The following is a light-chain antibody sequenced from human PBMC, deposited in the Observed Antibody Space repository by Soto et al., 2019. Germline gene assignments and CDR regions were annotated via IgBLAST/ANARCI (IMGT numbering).Light chain of an antibody. Sequence: DIKMTQSPSSLSASVGDRVTITCRASQTISSYLNWYQQHPGKAPKLLIYAASSLQSGVPSRFSGSGSGTDFTLTISSLQPEDFATYYCQQSSDIPYTFGQGTKLEIK. J-gene: IGKJ2*01. V-gene: IGKV1-39*01. CDR3: QQSSDIPYT. CDR2: AAS. CDR1: QTISSY.